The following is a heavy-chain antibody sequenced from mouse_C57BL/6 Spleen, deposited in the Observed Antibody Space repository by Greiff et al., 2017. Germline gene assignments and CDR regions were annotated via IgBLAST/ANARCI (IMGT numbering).Heavy chain of an antibody. CDR3: ARECY. V-gene: IGHV3-6*01. CDR1: GYSITSGYY. Sequence: EVQLQESGPGLVKPSQSLSLTCSVTGYSITSGYYWNWIRQFPGNKLEWMGYISYDGSNNYNPSLKNRISITRDTSKNQFFLKLNSVTTEDTATYYCARECYWGQGTTLTVSS. J-gene: IGHJ2*01. CDR2: ISYDGSN.